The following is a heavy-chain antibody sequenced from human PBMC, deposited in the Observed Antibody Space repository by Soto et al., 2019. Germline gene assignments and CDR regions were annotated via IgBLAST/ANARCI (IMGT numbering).Heavy chain of an antibody. CDR3: AGLGYCSSTNCCSRGFDP. CDR1: GGSISSYY. V-gene: IGHV4-59*01. CDR2: IYYSGST. D-gene: IGHD2-2*01. J-gene: IGHJ5*02. Sequence: SETLSLTCTVSGGSISSYYWSWIRQPPGKGLEWIGYIYYSGSTNYNPSLKSRVTISVDTSKNQFSLKLSSVTAADTAVYYCAGLGYCSSTNCCSRGFDPWGQGTLVTVSS.